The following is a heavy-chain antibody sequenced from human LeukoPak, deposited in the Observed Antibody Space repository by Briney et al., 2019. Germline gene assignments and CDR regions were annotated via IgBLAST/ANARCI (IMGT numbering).Heavy chain of an antibody. D-gene: IGHD1-26*01. V-gene: IGHV3-7*01. CDR3: ARDKIVGATYFDY. CDR1: GFTFSSYW. J-gene: IGHJ4*02. CDR2: IKQDGSEK. Sequence: PGGSLRLSCAASGFTFSSYWMSWVRQAPGKGLEWVANIKQDGSEKYYVDSVKGRFTISRDSAKNSLYLQMNSLRAEDTAVYYCARDKIVGATYFDYWGQGTLVTVSS.